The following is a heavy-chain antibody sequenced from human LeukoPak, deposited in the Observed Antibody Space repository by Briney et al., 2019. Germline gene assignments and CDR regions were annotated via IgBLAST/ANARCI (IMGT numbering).Heavy chain of an antibody. J-gene: IGHJ4*02. V-gene: IGHV1-2*02. CDR3: ARAARFGAITMVRGFDY. Sequence: ASVKVSCKASGYTFTGYYMHWVRQAPGQGLEWMGWINPNSGGTNYAQKFQGRVTMTRDTSISTAHMELSRLRSDDTAVYYCARAARFGAITMVRGFDYWGQGTLVTVSS. D-gene: IGHD3-10*01. CDR2: INPNSGGT. CDR1: GYTFTGYY.